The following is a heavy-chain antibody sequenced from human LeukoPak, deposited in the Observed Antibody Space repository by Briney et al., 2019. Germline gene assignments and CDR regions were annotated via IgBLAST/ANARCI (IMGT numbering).Heavy chain of an antibody. CDR2: IKQDGSEK. V-gene: IGHV3-7*01. CDR1: GFTFSADA. Sequence: PGGSLRLSCAASGFTFSADAMNWVRQAPGKGLEWVANIKQDGSEKYYVDSVKGRFTISRDNAKNSLYLQMNSLRAEDTAVYYCARDPPEGDYWGQGTLVTVSS. CDR3: ARDPPEGDY. J-gene: IGHJ4*02.